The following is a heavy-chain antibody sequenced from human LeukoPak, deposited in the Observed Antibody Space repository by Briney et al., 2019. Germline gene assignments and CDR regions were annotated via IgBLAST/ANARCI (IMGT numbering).Heavy chain of an antibody. CDR3: ARDGRLTANYGMDV. J-gene: IGHJ6*02. D-gene: IGHD1-26*01. CDR1: GGSIRSYY. CDR2: IYTSGST. V-gene: IGHV4-4*07. Sequence: SETLSLTCTVSGGSIRSYYWSWIRQPAGKGLEWIGRIYTSGSTNYNPSLKSRVTMSVDTSKNQFSLKPSSVTAADTAVYYCARDGRLTANYGMDVWGQGTTVTVSS.